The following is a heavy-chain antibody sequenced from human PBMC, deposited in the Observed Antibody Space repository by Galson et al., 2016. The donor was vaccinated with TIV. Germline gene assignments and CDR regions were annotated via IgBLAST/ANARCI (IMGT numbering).Heavy chain of an antibody. CDR1: AFTFSSFW. V-gene: IGHV3-7*01. J-gene: IGHJ3*01. CDR2: IKQDGSEK. Sequence: SLRLSCAASAFTFSSFWMSWVRQAPGKGLEWVANIKQDGSEKYYVDSVKGRFTIYRDNARNSLFLQMNSLRDEDTAIYYCVRGWRSNSFDLWGQGTMVTVSS. D-gene: IGHD2-21*01. CDR3: VRGWRSNSFDL.